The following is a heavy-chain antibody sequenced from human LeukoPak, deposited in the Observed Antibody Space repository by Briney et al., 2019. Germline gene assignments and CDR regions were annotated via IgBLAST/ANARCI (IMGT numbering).Heavy chain of an antibody. D-gene: IGHD6-19*01. J-gene: IGHJ6*02. CDR3: ARVHSSGWHYRMDG. V-gene: IGHV1-2*02. CDR2: INTNSGGT. Sequence: ASVKVSCKASGYTFTGYYMHWVGQAPGQGLEWMGGINTNSGGTNYAQKFRGRVTMTRDTSINRAYMDLSRLRSADPAVYYCARVHSSGWHYRMDGWGQGTTVTVSS. CDR1: GYTFTGYY.